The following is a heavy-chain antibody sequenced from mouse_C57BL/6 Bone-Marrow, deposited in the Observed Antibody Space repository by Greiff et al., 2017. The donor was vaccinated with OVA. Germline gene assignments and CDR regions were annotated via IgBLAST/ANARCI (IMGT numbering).Heavy chain of an antibody. Sequence: VQLQQSGPELVKPGASVKISCKASGYSFTSYYIHWVKQRPGQGLEWIGWIYPGSGNTKYNEKFKGKATLTADTSSSTAYMQLSSLTSEDSAVYYCARWGLRRPSWFAYWGQGTLVTVSA. J-gene: IGHJ3*01. CDR2: IYPGSGNT. D-gene: IGHD2-4*01. V-gene: IGHV1-66*01. CDR3: ARWGLRRPSWFAY. CDR1: GYSFTSYY.